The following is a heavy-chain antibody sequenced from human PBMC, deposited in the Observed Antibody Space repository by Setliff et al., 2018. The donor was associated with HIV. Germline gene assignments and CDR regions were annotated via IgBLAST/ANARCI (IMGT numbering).Heavy chain of an antibody. V-gene: IGHV1-69*13. CDR1: GGTLSSYA. Sequence: SVKVSCKASGGTLSSYAINWVRQAPGQGLEWMGGITPIFGTANYAQKFQGRVTITADESTSTAYMELSSLRSEDTAVYYCARAYYDSVWGSHRYRFYYFDYWGQGSLVTVSS. D-gene: IGHD3-16*02. CDR3: ARAYYDSVWGSHRYRFYYFDY. J-gene: IGHJ4*02. CDR2: ITPIFGTA.